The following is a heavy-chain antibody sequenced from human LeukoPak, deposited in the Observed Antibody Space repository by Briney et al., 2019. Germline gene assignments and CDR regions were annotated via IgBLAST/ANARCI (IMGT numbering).Heavy chain of an antibody. V-gene: IGHV4-34*01. CDR1: GENFSIYF. CDR3: ARTRAGWFDP. D-gene: IGHD4/OR15-4a*01. J-gene: IGHJ5*02. CDR2: INHGGST. Sequence: SETLSLTCAVYGENFSIYFYSWIRQPPGKGLEWIGEINHGGSTSYNPSLKSRVTISVDTSKNQFSLKLSSVTAADTAVYYCARTRAGWFDPWGQGTLVTVSS.